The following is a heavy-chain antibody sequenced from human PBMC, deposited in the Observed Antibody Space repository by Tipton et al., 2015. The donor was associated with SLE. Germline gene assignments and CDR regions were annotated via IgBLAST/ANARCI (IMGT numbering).Heavy chain of an antibody. CDR3: ARGFLYDGFQV. J-gene: IGHJ1*01. D-gene: IGHD2-2*02. Sequence: GLVKPSQTLSLTCAISGDSVSTNSAARTWIRQSPSRGLEWLGRTYYRSKWYSDYAVSVKSRITINPDTSKNQFSLQLTSVTPEDTAVYYCARGFLYDGFQVWGQGTLVTVSS. CDR1: GDSVSTNSAA. CDR2: TYYRSKWYS. V-gene: IGHV6-1*01.